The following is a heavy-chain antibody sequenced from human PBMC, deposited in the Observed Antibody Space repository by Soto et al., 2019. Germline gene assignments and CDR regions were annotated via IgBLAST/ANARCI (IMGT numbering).Heavy chain of an antibody. CDR3: ARDREGGFWSGYYGIFDY. J-gene: IGHJ4*02. V-gene: IGHV3-33*01. D-gene: IGHD3-3*01. Sequence: GGSLRLSCAASGFTFSSYGMHWVRQAPGKGLEWVAVIWYDGSNKYYADSVKGRFTISRDNSKNTLYLQMNSLRAEDTAVYYCARDREGGFWSGYYGIFDYWGQGTLVTVSS. CDR1: GFTFSSYG. CDR2: IWYDGSNK.